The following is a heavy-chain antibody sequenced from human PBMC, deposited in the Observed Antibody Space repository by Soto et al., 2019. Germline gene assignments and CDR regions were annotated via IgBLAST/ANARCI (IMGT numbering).Heavy chain of an antibody. CDR3: AREGSSTLNWFDP. J-gene: IGHJ5*02. CDR1: GGSFSGYY. CDR2: INHSGST. Sequence: SETLSLTCAVYGGSFSGYYWSWIRQPPGKGLEWIGEINHSGSTNYNPSLKSRVTISVDTSKNQFSLKLSSVTAADTAVYYCAREGSSTLNWFDPWGQGTLVTVSS. V-gene: IGHV4-34*01. D-gene: IGHD2-2*01.